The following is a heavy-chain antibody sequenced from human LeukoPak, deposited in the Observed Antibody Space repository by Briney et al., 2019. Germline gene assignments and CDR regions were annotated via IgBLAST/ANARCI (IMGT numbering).Heavy chain of an antibody. V-gene: IGHV4-34*01. CDR3: ARAVIVVAAATQRNWFDP. CDR2: INHSGIT. CDR1: GGSFSGYY. D-gene: IGHD2-15*01. J-gene: IGHJ5*02. Sequence: SETLSLTCAVYGGSFSGYYWSWIRQPPGKGLEWIGEINHSGITDYNPSLRSRVTISVDTSKNQFSLKLSSVTAADTAIYYCARAVIVVAAATQRNWFDPWGQGTLVTVPS.